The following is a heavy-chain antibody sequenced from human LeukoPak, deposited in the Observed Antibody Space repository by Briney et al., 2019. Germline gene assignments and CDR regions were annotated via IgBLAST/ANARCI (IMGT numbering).Heavy chain of an antibody. J-gene: IGHJ4*02. V-gene: IGHV3-9*01. CDR1: GFTFDDYV. D-gene: IGHD5-24*01. CDR2: ISWNSGSI. Sequence: GGSLRLSCAASGFTFDDYVMHWVRQAPGKGLEWVSGISWNSGSIGYADSVKGRFTISRDNAKNSLYLQMNSLRVEDTALYYCAKDNDRYNGGFDYWGQGTLVTVSS. CDR3: AKDNDRYNGGFDY.